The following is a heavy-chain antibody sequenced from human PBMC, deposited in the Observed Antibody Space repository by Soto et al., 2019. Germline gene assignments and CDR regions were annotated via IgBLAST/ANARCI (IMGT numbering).Heavy chain of an antibody. V-gene: IGHV3-23*01. D-gene: IGHD3-22*01. Sequence: TGGTLRLSCAASRFTFSSYAMCWVRQAPGKGLEWVSSISVSGGSTYYADSVKGRFTISRDNSKNTLYLQMNSLRAEDTAVYYCARSRYYYDSSGYYAGEEPPHLDYWGQGTLVTVSS. CDR3: ARSRYYYDSSGYYAGEEPPHLDY. CDR2: ISVSGGST. CDR1: RFTFSSYA. J-gene: IGHJ4*02.